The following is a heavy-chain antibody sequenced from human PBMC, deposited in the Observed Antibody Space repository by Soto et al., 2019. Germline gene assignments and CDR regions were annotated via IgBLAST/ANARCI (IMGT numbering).Heavy chain of an antibody. Sequence: ETLSLTCTVSGGSIANNNYFWGWVRQPPGKGLEWIGSAAYSGGTYKNPSLKSRVTVSVDTSKNQFSLKLTSVTAADTAVYYCAKVVVGATSHSDFDSWGQGTLVTVSS. V-gene: IGHV4-39*01. CDR3: AKVVVGATSHSDFDS. J-gene: IGHJ4*02. CDR2: AAYSGGT. CDR1: GGSIANNNYF. D-gene: IGHD2-15*01.